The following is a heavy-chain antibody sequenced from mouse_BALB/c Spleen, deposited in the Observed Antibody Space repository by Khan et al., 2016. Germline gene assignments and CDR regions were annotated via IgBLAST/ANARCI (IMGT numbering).Heavy chain of an antibody. V-gene: IGHV3-2*02. CDR3: ARGFPAMDY. Sequence: VQLQQSGPGLVKPSQSLSLTCTVAGYSITSDYAWNWIRQFPGNKLEWMGYISYSGSTSYNPSLKSRISITRDTSKNQFFLQLNSVTTEDTATYYCARGFPAMDYRGQGTSVTVSS. J-gene: IGHJ4*01. CDR1: GYSITSDYA. CDR2: ISYSGST.